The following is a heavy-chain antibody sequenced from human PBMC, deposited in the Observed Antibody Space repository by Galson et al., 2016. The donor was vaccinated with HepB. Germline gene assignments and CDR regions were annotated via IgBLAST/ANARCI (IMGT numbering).Heavy chain of an antibody. J-gene: IGHJ4*02. CDR3: TTAPDY. V-gene: IGHV3-15*04. CDR2: IEIKNEGGRR. CDR1: GLTSINAW. Sequence: SLRLSCAASGLTSINAWINWVRLPPGEGLEWLGRIEIKNEGGRRDYAVPVKGRFTFSRDDSGDTVYLQMNDLKTEDTALYYCTTAPDYWGQGTLVTVSS.